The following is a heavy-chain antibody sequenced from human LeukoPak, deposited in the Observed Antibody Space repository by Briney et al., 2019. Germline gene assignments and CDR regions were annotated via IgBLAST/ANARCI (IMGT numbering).Heavy chain of an antibody. V-gene: IGHV4-30-4*02. CDR1: GGSISSGDYY. CDR3: ARDPALPPTNYGDYNYYYGMDV. D-gene: IGHD4-17*01. Sequence: SETLSLTCTVSGGSISSGDYYWSWIRQPPGKGLEWIGYIYYSGSTYYNPSLKSRVTISVDTSKNQFSLKLSSVTAADTAVYYCARDPALPPTNYGDYNYYYGMDVWGQGTTVTVSS. J-gene: IGHJ6*02. CDR2: IYYSGST.